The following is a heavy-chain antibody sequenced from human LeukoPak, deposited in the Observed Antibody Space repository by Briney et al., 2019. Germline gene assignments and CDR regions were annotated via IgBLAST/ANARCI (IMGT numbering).Heavy chain of an antibody. Sequence: GGSLRLSCAASGFTFSSYWMNWARQAPGKGLEWVASINHDGNVNYYVDSVKGRFTISRDNAKNSLYLQMSNLRAEDTAVYFCARGAYYYEDWGQGTLVTVSS. CDR2: INHDGNVN. D-gene: IGHD3-22*01. J-gene: IGHJ4*02. CDR1: GFTFSSYW. CDR3: ARGAYYYED. V-gene: IGHV3-7*03.